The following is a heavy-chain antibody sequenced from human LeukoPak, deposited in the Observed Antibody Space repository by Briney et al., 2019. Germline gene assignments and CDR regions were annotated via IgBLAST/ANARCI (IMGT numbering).Heavy chain of an antibody. D-gene: IGHD4-11*01. CDR3: ARGWYSNSNYYYYYGMDV. CDR1: GGSISSSSYY. CDR2: IYYSGST. V-gene: IGHV4-39*01. J-gene: IGHJ6*02. Sequence: PETLSLTCTVSGGSISSSSYYWGWIRQPPGKGLEWIGGIYYSGSTYYNPSLKSRVTISVDTSKNQFSLKLSSVTAADTAVYYCARGWYSNSNYYYYYGMDVWGQGTTVTVSS.